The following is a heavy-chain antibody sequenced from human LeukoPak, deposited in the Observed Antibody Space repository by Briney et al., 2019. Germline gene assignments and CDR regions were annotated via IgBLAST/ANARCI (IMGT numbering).Heavy chain of an antibody. CDR2: ISYDGSNK. Sequence: GGSLRLSCAASGFTFSSYAMHWVRQAPGKGLEWVAVISYDGSNKYYADSVKGRFTISRDNSKNTPYLQMNSLRAEDTAVYYCARDHPTTTYDSSGYYQWVNAFDIWGQGTMVTVSS. CDR1: GFTFSSYA. V-gene: IGHV3-30-3*01. CDR3: ARDHPTTTYDSSGYYQWVNAFDI. D-gene: IGHD3-22*01. J-gene: IGHJ3*02.